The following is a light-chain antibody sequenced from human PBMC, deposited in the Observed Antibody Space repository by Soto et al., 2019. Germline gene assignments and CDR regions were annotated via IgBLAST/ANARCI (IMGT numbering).Light chain of an antibody. V-gene: IGKV4-1*01. CDR1: QSVLFSFDNKNY. CDR2: WAS. Sequence: DIVMTQSPDSLALSLGERATINCKSSQSVLFSFDNKNYLAWYQQRPGQPPKPLIYWASTRESGVPDRFSGSGSGTDFTLTISSLRAEDVAVYYCQHYNSTPVTFGQGTRLEIK. J-gene: IGKJ2*01. CDR3: QHYNSTPVT.